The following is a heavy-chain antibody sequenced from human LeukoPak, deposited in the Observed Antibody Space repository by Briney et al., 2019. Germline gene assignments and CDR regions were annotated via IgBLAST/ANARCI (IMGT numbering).Heavy chain of an antibody. CDR1: GGSISSGGYS. D-gene: IGHD6-13*01. Sequence: SQTLSLTCAVSGGSISSGGYSWSWIRQPPGKGLEWIGYIYHSGSTYYNPSPKSRVTISVDRSKNQFSLKLSSVTAADTAVYYCASWLAGYSSSWYDYWGQGTLVTVSS. V-gene: IGHV4-30-2*01. CDR3: ASWLAGYSSSWYDY. J-gene: IGHJ4*02. CDR2: IYHSGST.